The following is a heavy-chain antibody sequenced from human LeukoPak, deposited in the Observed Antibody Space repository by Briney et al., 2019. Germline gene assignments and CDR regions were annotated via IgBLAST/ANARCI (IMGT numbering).Heavy chain of an antibody. CDR1: GFTFSSYS. Sequence: GGSLRLSCAASGFTFSSYSMNWVRQAPGKGLEWVSSISSSSSYIYYADSVKGRFTISRDNAENSLYLQMNSLRAEDTAVYYCARGEYPAGFYYYYYMDVWGKGTTVTVSS. CDR2: ISSSSSYI. D-gene: IGHD2-2*01. V-gene: IGHV3-21*01. CDR3: ARGEYPAGFYYYYYMDV. J-gene: IGHJ6*03.